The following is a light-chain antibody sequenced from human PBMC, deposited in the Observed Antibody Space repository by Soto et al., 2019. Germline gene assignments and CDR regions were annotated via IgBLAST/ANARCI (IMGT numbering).Light chain of an antibody. CDR1: QSVSNNY. J-gene: IGKJ1*01. CDR2: GAS. Sequence: EIELTQSPGTLSLSPGERATLSCRASQSVSNNYLAWYQQKPGQAPRLLIHGASGRATGIPDRFSGSGSGTDFALTISRLEPEDFVVYFCQQYGRSPWTFGQGTKVEIK. CDR3: QQYGRSPWT. V-gene: IGKV3-20*01.